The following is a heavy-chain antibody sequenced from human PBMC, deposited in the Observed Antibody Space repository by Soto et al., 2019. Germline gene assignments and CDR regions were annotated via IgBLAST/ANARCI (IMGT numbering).Heavy chain of an antibody. Sequence: GGSLRLSCAASGFTFSSYSMNWVRQAPGKGLEWVSSISSSSSYIYYADSVKGRFTISRDNAKNSLYLQMNSLRAEDTAVYYCARGITTDSGYDPDYFDYWGQGTLVTVSS. J-gene: IGHJ4*02. V-gene: IGHV3-21*01. D-gene: IGHD5-12*01. CDR2: ISSSSSYI. CDR1: GFTFSSYS. CDR3: ARGITTDSGYDPDYFDY.